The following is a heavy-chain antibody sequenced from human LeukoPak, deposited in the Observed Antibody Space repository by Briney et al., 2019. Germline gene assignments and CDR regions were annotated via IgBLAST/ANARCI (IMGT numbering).Heavy chain of an antibody. CDR3: ARGSYCGGDCYLEYFQQ. V-gene: IGHV5-51*01. J-gene: IGHJ1*01. Sequence: GESLKISFKGSGYSFTSYWIGWVRRLPGKGLAWMGIIYPGDSDTRYSPSFQGQVTISADKSISTAYLQWSSLKASDTAMYYCARGSYCGGDCYLEYFQQWGQGTLVTVSA. D-gene: IGHD2-21*02. CDR2: IYPGDSDT. CDR1: GYSFTSYW.